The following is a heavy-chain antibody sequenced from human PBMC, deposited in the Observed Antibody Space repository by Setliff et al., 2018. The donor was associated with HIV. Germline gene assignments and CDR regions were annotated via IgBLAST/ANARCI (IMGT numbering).Heavy chain of an antibody. CDR1: GGSISSYY. V-gene: IGHV4-4*07. CDR3: ARYAYLHGYNWFDP. J-gene: IGHJ5*02. Sequence: SETLSLTCTVSGGSISSYYWSWIRQPAGKGLEWIGRIYTSGSTNYNPSLKSRVTMSVDTSKNQFSLKLSSVTAADTAVYYCARYAYLHGYNWFDPWGHGTLVTVSS. CDR2: IYTSGST.